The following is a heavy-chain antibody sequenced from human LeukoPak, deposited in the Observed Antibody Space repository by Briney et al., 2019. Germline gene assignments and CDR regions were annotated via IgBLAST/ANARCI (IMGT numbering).Heavy chain of an antibody. Sequence: GGSLRLSCAASGFTFSIYAMSWVRQAPGKGLQWVSSITSRGESTWYVDSVKGRFTITRDNSENTLYLQMHSLRAEDTAVYYCARDRPNYYGSDGHYYRRDGDYWGQGTLVTVSS. V-gene: IGHV3-23*01. CDR3: ARDRPNYYGSDGHYYRRDGDY. CDR1: GFTFSIYA. J-gene: IGHJ4*02. CDR2: ITSRGEST. D-gene: IGHD3-22*01.